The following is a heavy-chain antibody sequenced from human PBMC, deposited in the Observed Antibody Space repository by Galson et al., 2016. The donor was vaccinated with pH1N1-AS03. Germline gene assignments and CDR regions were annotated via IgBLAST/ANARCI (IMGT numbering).Heavy chain of an antibody. CDR2: IYPSDSDT. CDR1: GYIFTNYW. D-gene: IGHD6-19*01. Sequence: QSGAEVKKPGESLQISCKTSGYIFTNYWIGWVRQMPGKGLEWMGSIYPSDSDTSYSPSFQGQVTISADKSIRTAYLQWRSLKASENAMYYCVRGGQWPYYGMDVWGQGTTVTVSS. CDR3: VRGGQWPYYGMDV. J-gene: IGHJ6*02. V-gene: IGHV5-51*01.